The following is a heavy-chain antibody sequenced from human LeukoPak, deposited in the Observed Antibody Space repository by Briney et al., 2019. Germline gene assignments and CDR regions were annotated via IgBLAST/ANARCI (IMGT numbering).Heavy chain of an antibody. D-gene: IGHD2-8*02. CDR3: ARDAGGYGMDV. V-gene: IGHV3-66*01. CDR1: GFTFSGFN. J-gene: IGHJ6*02. CDR2: IYSGGST. Sequence: GGSLRLSCAASGFTFSGFNMNWVRQAPGKGLEWVSVIYSGGSTYYADSVKGRFTISRDNSKNTLYLQMNSLRAEDTAVYYCARDAGGYGMDVWGQGTTVTVSS.